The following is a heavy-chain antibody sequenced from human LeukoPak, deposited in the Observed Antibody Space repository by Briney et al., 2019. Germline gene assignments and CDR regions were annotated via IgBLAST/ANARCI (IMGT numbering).Heavy chain of an antibody. CDR2: IHNDGRT. Sequence: GGSLRLSCAASGFDVSVNYMNWIRQSPEKGLEWVSIIHNDGRTYYADSVKGRFTVSRDDSKNTVSLQMDSLRVDDTGIYYCARGFLQLTPYYFDYWGQGALVTVPS. CDR3: ARGFLQLTPYYFDY. D-gene: IGHD5-18*01. CDR1: GFDVSVNY. V-gene: IGHV3-66*01. J-gene: IGHJ4*02.